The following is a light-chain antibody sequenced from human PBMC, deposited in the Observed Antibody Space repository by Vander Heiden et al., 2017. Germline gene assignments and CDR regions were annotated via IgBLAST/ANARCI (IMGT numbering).Light chain of an antibody. CDR3: QVWDSSSDHVL. CDR2: DDS. J-gene: IGLJ2*01. V-gene: IGLV3-21*02. CDR1: NIGSKS. Sequence: SYVLTQPPSVSVAPGQTARITCGRNNIGSKSVHGYQQKPGRAPVLVVYDDSDRPSGIPERFSGSNSGNTATLTISRVEAGDEADYYCQVWDSSSDHVLFGGGTKLTVL.